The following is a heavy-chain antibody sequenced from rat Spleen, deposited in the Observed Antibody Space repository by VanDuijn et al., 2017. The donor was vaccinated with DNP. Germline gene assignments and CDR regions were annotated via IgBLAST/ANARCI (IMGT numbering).Heavy chain of an antibody. Sequence: EVQVLESGGGLVQPGNSLKLSCATSGFTFSTAWMYWYRQFPEKRLEWVARIKAKYNNYETDHSESVKGRFTIARDASKSSIYLQMNDLKEEDTAIYYCAWDISGWGQGTLVTVSS. CDR1: GFTFSTAW. CDR3: AWDISG. CDR2: IKAKYNNYET. V-gene: IGHV6-6*01. J-gene: IGHJ3*01.